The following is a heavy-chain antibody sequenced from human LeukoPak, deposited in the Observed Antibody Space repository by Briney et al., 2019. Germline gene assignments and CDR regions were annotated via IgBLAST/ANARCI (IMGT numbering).Heavy chain of an antibody. CDR1: GYSFSNYD. CDR3: ATVPYRIPDIVVVPAAQGAFDI. Sequence: ASVKVSCKPSGYSFSNYDINWVRLRQAFGQGPEWMGWMNPHRGDTGSPERFRGRISMTWDTSTSTAYLEVTDLTSDDTAVYYCATVPYRIPDIVVVPAAQGAFDIWGQGTMVTVSS. J-gene: IGHJ3*02. CDR2: MNPHRGDT. D-gene: IGHD2-2*01. V-gene: IGHV1-8*02.